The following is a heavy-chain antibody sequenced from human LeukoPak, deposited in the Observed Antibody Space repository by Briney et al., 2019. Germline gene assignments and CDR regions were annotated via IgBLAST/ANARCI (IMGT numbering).Heavy chain of an antibody. CDR3: ARDSTVTTSPYFDY. Sequence: GGSLRLSCAASGFTFSSYWMSWVRQAPGKGLEWVSYISSSSSTIYYADSVKGRFTISRDNAKNSLYLQMNSLRDEDTAVYYCARDSTVTTSPYFDYRGQGTLVTVSS. CDR2: ISSSSSTI. V-gene: IGHV3-48*02. D-gene: IGHD4-17*01. CDR1: GFTFSSYW. J-gene: IGHJ4*02.